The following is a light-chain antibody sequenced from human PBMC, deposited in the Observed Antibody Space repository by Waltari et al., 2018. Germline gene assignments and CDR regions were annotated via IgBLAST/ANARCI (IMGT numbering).Light chain of an antibody. J-gene: IGKJ4*01. V-gene: IGKV1-5*03. CDR3: QQYYSYPIT. CDR1: QSISNW. Sequence: DIEMTQSPSTLSASVGDRVTITCRASQSISNWFAWYQQKPGKAANLLIYKASRLESGVPSRCSGSGSGTEFTLTISSLQPDDFATYYCQQYYSYPITFGGGTKVEIK. CDR2: KAS.